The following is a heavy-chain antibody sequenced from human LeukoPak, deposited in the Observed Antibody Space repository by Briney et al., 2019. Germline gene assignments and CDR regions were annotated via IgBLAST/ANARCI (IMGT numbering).Heavy chain of an antibody. D-gene: IGHD3-22*01. CDR2: ISGSGGST. J-gene: IGHJ4*02. CDR1: GFTFSSYA. CDR3: AKDPGRGWLSPYYFDY. Sequence: PGGSLRLSCAASGFTFSSYAMSWVRQAPGKGLEWASAISGSGGSTYYADSVKGRFTISRDNSKSTLYLQMNSLRAEDTAVYYCAKDPGRGWLSPYYFDYWGQGTLVTVSS. V-gene: IGHV3-23*01.